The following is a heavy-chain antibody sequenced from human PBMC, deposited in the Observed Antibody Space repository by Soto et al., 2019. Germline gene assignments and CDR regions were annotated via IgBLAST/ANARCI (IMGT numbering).Heavy chain of an antibody. CDR2: IYYSGST. D-gene: IGHD6-13*01. CDR3: ARDVHRYSSSWYRGNWFDP. CDR1: GGSISSGGYY. Sequence: TSETLSLTCTVSGGSISSGGYYWSWIRQHPGKGLEWIGYIYYSGSTYYNPSLKSRVTISVDTSKNQFSLKLSSVTAADTAVYYCARDVHRYSSSWYRGNWFDPWGQGTLVTVSS. J-gene: IGHJ5*02. V-gene: IGHV4-31*03.